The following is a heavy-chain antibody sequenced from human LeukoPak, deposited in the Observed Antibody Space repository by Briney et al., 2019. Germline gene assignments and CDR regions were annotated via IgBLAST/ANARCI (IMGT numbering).Heavy chain of an antibody. CDR2: IYPGDSDT. CDR1: GYSFTSYW. Sequence: GEFLKISCKGSGYSFTSYWIGWVRQMPGKGLEWMGIIYPGDSDTRYSPSFQGQVTISADKSISTAYLQWSSLKASDTAMYYCARQDGSDTAMDYETVYWGQGTLVTVSS. J-gene: IGHJ4*02. CDR3: ARQDGSDTAMDYETVY. V-gene: IGHV5-51*01. D-gene: IGHD5-18*01.